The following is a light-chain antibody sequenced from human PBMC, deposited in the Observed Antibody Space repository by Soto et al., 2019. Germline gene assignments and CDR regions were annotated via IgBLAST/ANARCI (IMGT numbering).Light chain of an antibody. V-gene: IGLV2-8*01. J-gene: IGLJ1*01. CDR3: SSYAGSNNYV. Sequence: QSVLTQPPSASGSPGQSVTISCTGTSSDVGGYNYVSWYQQHPGKAPKLMIYEVSKRPSGGPHRFSGSKSGTTASLTVSGLQAEDEADYYCSSYAGSNNYVFGTG. CDR1: SSDVGGYNY. CDR2: EVS.